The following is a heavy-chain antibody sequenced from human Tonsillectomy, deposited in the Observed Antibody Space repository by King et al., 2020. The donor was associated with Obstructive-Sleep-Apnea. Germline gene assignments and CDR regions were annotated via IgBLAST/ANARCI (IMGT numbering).Heavy chain of an antibody. V-gene: IGHV3-48*04. D-gene: IGHD2-8*01. CDR1: GFTFSSYS. CDR3: ASDVRDYYYYGMDV. Sequence: VQLVESGGGLVQPGGSLRLSCAASGFTFSSYSMNCVRQAPGKGLEWVSYISSSVSTIYYAESVKGRFTITRDNAKNSLYLQMNSLRAEDTAVYYCASDVRDYYYYGMDVWGQGTTVTVSS. J-gene: IGHJ6*02. CDR2: ISSSVSTI.